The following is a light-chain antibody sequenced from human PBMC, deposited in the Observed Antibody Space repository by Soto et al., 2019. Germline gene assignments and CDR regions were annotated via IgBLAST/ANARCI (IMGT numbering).Light chain of an antibody. Sequence: QSALTQPASVSGSPGQSITISCTGTNSDVGAYNYVSWYQKYPGKAHKLVIYEVINRPSGVSNRFSGSKSGKTASLTISGLQAEDEADYYCSSYTSTGTLVFGGGTKLTVL. CDR1: NSDVGAYNY. J-gene: IGLJ2*01. V-gene: IGLV2-14*01. CDR3: SSYTSTGTLV. CDR2: EVI.